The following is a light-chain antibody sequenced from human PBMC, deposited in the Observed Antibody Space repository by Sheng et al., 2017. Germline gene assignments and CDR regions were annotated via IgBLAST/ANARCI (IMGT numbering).Light chain of an antibody. V-gene: IGKV3D-20*02. CDR3: QQRSDWPPT. Sequence: EKVMTQSPATLSVSPGERATLSCRASQSVSSSYLAWYQQKPGQAPRLLIYGASSRATGITARFSGSGSGTDFTLTITSLEAEDFAVYFCQQRSDWPPTFGQGTKLDLK. CDR1: QSVSSSY. CDR2: GAS. J-gene: IGKJ2*01.